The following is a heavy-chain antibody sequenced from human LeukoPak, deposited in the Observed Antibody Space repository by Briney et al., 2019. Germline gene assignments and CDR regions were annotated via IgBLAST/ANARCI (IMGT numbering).Heavy chain of an antibody. V-gene: IGHV4-30-2*01. Sequence: SETLSLTCAVSGGSISSGGYSWSWIRQPPGKGLEWIGYIYHSGSTYYNPSLKSRVTISVDRSKNQFSLKLSSVTAADTAVYYCARAEGVYETPFDYWGQGTLVTVSS. CDR3: ARAEGVYETPFDY. CDR1: GGSISSGGYS. J-gene: IGHJ4*02. CDR2: IYHSGST. D-gene: IGHD2/OR15-2a*01.